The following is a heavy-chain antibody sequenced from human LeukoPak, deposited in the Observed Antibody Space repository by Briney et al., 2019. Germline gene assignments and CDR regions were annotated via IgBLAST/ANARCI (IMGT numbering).Heavy chain of an antibody. CDR3: AREGFEYSSSSGAFDI. Sequence: GGSLRLSCAASGFTFSSYSMNWVRQAPGKGLEWVSYISSSSSTIYYADSVKGRFTISRDNAKNSLYLQMNSLRAEDTAVYYCAREGFEYSSSSGAFDIWGQGTMVSVSS. J-gene: IGHJ3*02. D-gene: IGHD6-6*01. CDR1: GFTFSSYS. V-gene: IGHV3-48*04. CDR2: ISSSSSTI.